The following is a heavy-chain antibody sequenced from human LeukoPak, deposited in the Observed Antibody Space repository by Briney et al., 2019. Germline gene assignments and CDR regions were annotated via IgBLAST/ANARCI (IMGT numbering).Heavy chain of an antibody. J-gene: IGHJ4*02. CDR2: ITGSGYNT. CDR3: AKKMSTTNSREFDY. D-gene: IGHD4-11*01. V-gene: IGHV3-23*01. Sequence: GGSLRLSCAASGFTFSSYAMSWVRQAPGTGLEWVSAITGSGYNTYYTDSVKGRFTISRENSKNTLYLQMNSLRAEDTAVYYCAKKMSTTNSREFDYWGQGTLVTVSS. CDR1: GFTFSSYA.